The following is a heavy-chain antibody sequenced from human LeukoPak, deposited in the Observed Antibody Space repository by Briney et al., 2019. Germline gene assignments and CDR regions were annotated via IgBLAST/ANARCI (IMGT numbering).Heavy chain of an antibody. V-gene: IGHV1-8*01. CDR1: GYTFTSYD. Sequence: GASVKVSCKASGYTFTSYDITWVRQATGQGLEWMGWMNPNSGNTGYAQKFQGRVTMTRNTSISTAYMELSSLRSEDTAVYYCARADCSSTSCSNWFDPWGQGTLVTVSS. J-gene: IGHJ5*02. CDR2: MNPNSGNT. CDR3: ARADCSSTSCSNWFDP. D-gene: IGHD2-2*01.